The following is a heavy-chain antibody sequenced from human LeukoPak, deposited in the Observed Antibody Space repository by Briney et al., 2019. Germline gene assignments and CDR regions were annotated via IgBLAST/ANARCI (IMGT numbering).Heavy chain of an antibody. J-gene: IGHJ6*04. Sequence: GGSLRLSCEASGFTFSTYGINWVRQAPGKGLEWVSAISGSGGSTYYADSVKGRFTISRDNAKNSLYLQMNSLRAEDTAVYYCARGPTMKMDVWGKGTTVTVSS. V-gene: IGHV3-23*01. CDR2: ISGSGGST. CDR1: GFTFSTYG. D-gene: IGHD3-22*01. CDR3: ARGPTMKMDV.